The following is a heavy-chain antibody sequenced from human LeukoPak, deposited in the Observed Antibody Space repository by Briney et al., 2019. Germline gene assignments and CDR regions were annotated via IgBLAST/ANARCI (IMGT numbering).Heavy chain of an antibody. CDR2: IYYSGST. V-gene: IGHV4-59*01. J-gene: IGHJ3*02. CDR1: GGSISSYY. Sequence: SETLSPTCTVSGGSISSYYWSWIRQPPGKGLEWIGYIYYSGSTNYNPSLKSRVTISVDTSKNQFSLKLSSVTAADTAVYYCARARNIAAAGTYAFDIWGQGTMVTVSS. D-gene: IGHD6-13*01. CDR3: ARARNIAAAGTYAFDI.